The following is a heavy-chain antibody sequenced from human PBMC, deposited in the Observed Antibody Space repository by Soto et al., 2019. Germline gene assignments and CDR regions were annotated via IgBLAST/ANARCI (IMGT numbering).Heavy chain of an antibody. CDR1: GGSISSYY. D-gene: IGHD7-27*01. CDR3: ARFTGTFTKYFDY. CDR2: IYYSGST. V-gene: IGHV4-59*01. Sequence: PSETLSLTCTVSGGSISSYYWSWIRQPPGKGLEWIGYIYYSGSTNYNPSLKSRVTISVDTSKNQFSLKLSSVTAADTAVYYCARFTGTFTKYFDYWGQGTLVTVSS. J-gene: IGHJ4*02.